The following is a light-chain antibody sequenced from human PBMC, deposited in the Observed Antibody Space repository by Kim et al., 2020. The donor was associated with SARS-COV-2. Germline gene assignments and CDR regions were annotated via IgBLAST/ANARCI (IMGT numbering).Light chain of an antibody. CDR2: GAS. CDR1: QSVSSN. CDR3: QQYDNGPPDT. V-gene: IGKV3-15*01. Sequence: EIVMTQSPATLSVSPGERATLSCRASQSVSSNLAWYQQKPGQAPRLLIYGASTRATGIPDRFSGSGSGTDFTLTISRLQSEDFAVYYCQQYDNGPPDTFGQGTKLEI. J-gene: IGKJ2*01.